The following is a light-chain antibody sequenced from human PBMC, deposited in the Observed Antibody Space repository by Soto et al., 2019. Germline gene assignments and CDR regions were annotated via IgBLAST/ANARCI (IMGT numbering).Light chain of an antibody. CDR1: QSVRTK. CDR3: QQYNNWARK. Sequence: EIVLTQSPATLSVSPGERATLSCRASQSVRTKVAWYQQTPGQAPRVLIYGASSRATGIPARFSGSGSGTEFALTISSLQSADFAVYFCQQYNNWARKFGQGTKVDIK. CDR2: GAS. V-gene: IGKV3D-15*01. J-gene: IGKJ1*01.